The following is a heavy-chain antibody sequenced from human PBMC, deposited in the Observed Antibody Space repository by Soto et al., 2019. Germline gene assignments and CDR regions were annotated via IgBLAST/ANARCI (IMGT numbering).Heavy chain of an antibody. CDR2: ISWNSNRV. D-gene: IGHD3-10*01. Sequence: EAQLVESGGGVAQPGRSLRLSCEGSGYSFDDYAMHWVRQAPGKGLEWVSGISWNSNRVAYADSVKGRFSISRDNVLNALYLERNSLSPEDTPLYYCAKELNRLLGFGNFFYMDVG. CDR1: GYSFDDYA. J-gene: IGHJ6*03. V-gene: IGHV3-9*01. CDR3: AKELNRLLGFGNFFYMDV.